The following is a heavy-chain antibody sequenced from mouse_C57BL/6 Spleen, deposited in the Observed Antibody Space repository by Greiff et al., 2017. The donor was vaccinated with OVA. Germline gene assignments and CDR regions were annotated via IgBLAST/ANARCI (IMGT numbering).Heavy chain of an antibody. CDR3: ARTRFSVVATDY. CDR1: GFTFSDYG. CDR2: ISSGSSTI. J-gene: IGHJ2*01. Sequence: EVHLVESGGGLVKPGGSLKLSCAASGFTFSDYGMHWVRQAPEKGLEWVAYISSGSSTIYYADTVKGRFTISRDNAKNTLFLQMTSLRSEDTAMYYCARTRFSVVATDYWGQGTTLTVSS. D-gene: IGHD1-1*01. V-gene: IGHV5-17*01.